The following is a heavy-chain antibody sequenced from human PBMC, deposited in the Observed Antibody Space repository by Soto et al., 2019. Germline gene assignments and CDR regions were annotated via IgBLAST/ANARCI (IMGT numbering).Heavy chain of an antibody. CDR2: ISGSGGST. J-gene: IGHJ4*02. D-gene: IGHD3-10*01. V-gene: IGHV3-23*01. CDR1: GFTFSSYA. Sequence: QPGGSLRLSCAASGFTFSSYAMSWVRQAPGKGLEWVSAISGSGGSTYYADSVKGRFTISRDNSKNTLYLQMNSLRAEDTAVYYCAKSKPLRVVRGVIISGPNDYWGQGTLVTVSS. CDR3: AKSKPLRVVRGVIISGPNDY.